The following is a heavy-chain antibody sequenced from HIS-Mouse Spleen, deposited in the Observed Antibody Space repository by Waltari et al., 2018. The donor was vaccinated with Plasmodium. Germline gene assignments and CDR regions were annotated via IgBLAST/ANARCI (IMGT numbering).Heavy chain of an antibody. CDR1: GFTCSSYW. D-gene: IGHD6-13*01. CDR2: IKQDGSEK. Sequence: EVQLVESGGGLVQPGGSLRLSCAACGFTCSSYWMSWVRQAPGKGLEWVANIKQDGSEKYYVDSVKGRFTISRDNAKNSLYLQMNSLRAEDTAVYYCASSWYWYFDLWGRGTLVTVSS. V-gene: IGHV3-7*01. J-gene: IGHJ2*01. CDR3: ASSWYWYFDL.